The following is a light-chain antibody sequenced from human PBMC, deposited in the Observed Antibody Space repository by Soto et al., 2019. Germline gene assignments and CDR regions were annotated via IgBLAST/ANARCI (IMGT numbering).Light chain of an antibody. Sequence: IQLTQSPSSLSASIGDRVTITCRASQDISIYLAWYQQKSGEAPRLLIYGPSTLQSGVPSRFSGSRSGTDFTLTNRGLQPEDFATYYGQQLHSFVLTFGGGTKVEMK. CDR3: QQLHSFVLT. V-gene: IGKV1-9*01. CDR2: GPS. CDR1: QDISIY. J-gene: IGKJ4*01.